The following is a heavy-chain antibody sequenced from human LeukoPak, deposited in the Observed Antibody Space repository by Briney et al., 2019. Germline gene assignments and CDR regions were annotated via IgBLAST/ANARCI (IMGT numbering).Heavy chain of an antibody. CDR2: INHSGST. J-gene: IGHJ5*02. D-gene: IGHD3-3*01. CDR1: GGSFSGYY. Sequence: SETLSLTCAVYGGSFSGYYWSWIRQPPGKGLEWIGEINHSGSTNYNPSLKSRVTISVDTSKNQFSLKLSSVTAADTAVYYCARDGITIFGVVKYNWFDPWGQGTLVTVSS. V-gene: IGHV4-34*01. CDR3: ARDGITIFGVVKYNWFDP.